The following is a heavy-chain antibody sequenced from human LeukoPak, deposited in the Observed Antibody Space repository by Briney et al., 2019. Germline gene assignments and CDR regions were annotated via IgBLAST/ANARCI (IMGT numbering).Heavy chain of an antibody. D-gene: IGHD2-2*01. V-gene: IGHV4-30-4*01. CDR3: ATAPLPATMWNWYFDL. CDR2: IYNSGTI. CDR1: GGSIGSGDYY. Sequence: TLSLTCTVSGGSIGSGDYYWSWIRQPPGKGLEWIGYIYNSGTIYYNPSLKSRVTTSVDTSKNQFSLKLRSVTAADTAVYYCATAPLPATMWNWYFDLWGRGTLVTVSS. J-gene: IGHJ2*01.